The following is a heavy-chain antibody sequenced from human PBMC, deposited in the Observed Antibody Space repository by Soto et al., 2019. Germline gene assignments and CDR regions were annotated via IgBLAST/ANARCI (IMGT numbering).Heavy chain of an antibody. CDR3: GRGGDHDTTPAHP. D-gene: IGHD1-1*01. V-gene: IGHV4-31*03. CDR2: IFHGGST. J-gene: IGHJ5*02. CDR1: DASSSSGGYY. Sequence: QVQLQESGPGLVKPSQTLSLTCIGSDASSSSGGYYYHWIRQHPGKGLEWIGCIFHGGSTSCNPYLKRRISMSADTYENQFSLTPTSRPAAETAVFSCGRGGDHDTTPAHPWGQGIMVTVSS.